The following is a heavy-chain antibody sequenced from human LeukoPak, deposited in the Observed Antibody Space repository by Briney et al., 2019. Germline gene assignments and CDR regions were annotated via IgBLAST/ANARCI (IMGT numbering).Heavy chain of an antibody. CDR1: GYTYTGYY. V-gene: IGHV1-2*02. Sequence: SVKVSCKASGYTYTGYYMHWVRQAPGQGLEGMGWINPNSGGTNYAQKFQGRVTMTRDTSISTAYMELSRLRSDDTAVYYCARDPQYYYGSGSYTNNWFDPWGQGTLVTVSS. CDR2: INPNSGGT. J-gene: IGHJ5*02. CDR3: ARDPQYYYGSGSYTNNWFDP. D-gene: IGHD3-10*01.